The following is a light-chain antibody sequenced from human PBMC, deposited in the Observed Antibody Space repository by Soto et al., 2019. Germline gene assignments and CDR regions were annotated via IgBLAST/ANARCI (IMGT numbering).Light chain of an antibody. CDR2: DAS. CDR3: QQRSNWLT. CDR1: QSVSSY. J-gene: IGKJ4*01. Sequence: EIVLTQSPATLSLSPGERATLSCRASQSVSSYLAWYQQKPGQAPRLLIYDASNRATGIPARFSGSGSGTDFTLTISSIEPKDIAVYYCQQRSNWLTFGGGTKVEIK. V-gene: IGKV3-11*01.